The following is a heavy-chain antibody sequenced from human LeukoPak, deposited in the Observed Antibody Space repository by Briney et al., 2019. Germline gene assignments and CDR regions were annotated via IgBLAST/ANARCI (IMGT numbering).Heavy chain of an antibody. D-gene: IGHD3-10*01. J-gene: IGHJ4*02. CDR3: AKKGHYYGSGSYYNEPYPFDY. V-gene: IGHV3-23*01. CDR2: ISGSGGST. Sequence: PGGSLRLSCAASGFTFSSYAMSWVRQAPGKGLEWVSAISGSGGSTYYADSVKGRFTISRDNSKNTLYLQMNSLRAEDTAVYYCAKKGHYYGSGSYYNEPYPFDYWGQGTLVTVSS. CDR1: GFTFSSYA.